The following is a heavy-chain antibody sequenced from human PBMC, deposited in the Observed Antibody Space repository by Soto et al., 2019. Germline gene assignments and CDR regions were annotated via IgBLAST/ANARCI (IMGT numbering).Heavy chain of an antibody. J-gene: IGHJ4*02. Sequence: PSETLSLTCTVSGVSISNSSYYWGWIRRPPGKGLEWIGTIYYSGITYYNPSLKSRVTISVDTSKNQFSLKLTSVTAADTAVYYCARHVSNWGQGTLVTVSS. CDR3: ARHVSN. CDR2: IYYSGIT. V-gene: IGHV4-39*01. CDR1: GVSISNSSYY.